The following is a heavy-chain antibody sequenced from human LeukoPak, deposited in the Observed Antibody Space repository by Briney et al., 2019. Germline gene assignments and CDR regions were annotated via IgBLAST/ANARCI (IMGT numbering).Heavy chain of an antibody. D-gene: IGHD1-26*01. CDR2: ISSSSSYI. CDR1: GFTFSSYS. V-gene: IGHV3-21*01. CDR3: ARDLLYSGSYYSPYYFDY. Sequence: GGSLRLSCAASGFTFSSYSMNWVRQAQGKGLEWVSSISSSSSYIYYADSVKGRFTISRDNAKNSLYLQMNSLRAEDTAVYYCARDLLYSGSYYSPYYFDYWGQGTLVTVSS. J-gene: IGHJ4*02.